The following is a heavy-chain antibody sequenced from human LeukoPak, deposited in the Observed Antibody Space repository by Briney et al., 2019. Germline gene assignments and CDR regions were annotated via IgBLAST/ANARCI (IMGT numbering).Heavy chain of an antibody. J-gene: IGHJ5*02. CDR1: GYTFTGYY. Sequence: ASVKVSCKASGYTFTGYYMHWVRQAPGQGLEWMGWINPNSGGTNYAQKFQGRVTMTRDTSISTAYMELSRLRSDDTAVYYCARASGDYDWFDPWGQGTLATVSS. D-gene: IGHD4-17*01. CDR2: INPNSGGT. CDR3: ARASGDYDWFDP. V-gene: IGHV1-2*02.